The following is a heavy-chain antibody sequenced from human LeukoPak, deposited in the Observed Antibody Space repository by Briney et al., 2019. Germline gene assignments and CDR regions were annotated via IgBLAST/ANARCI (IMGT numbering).Heavy chain of an antibody. CDR2: IKQDGSEK. CDR1: GFTFSTYW. J-gene: IGHJ3*02. Sequence: GGSLRLSCAASGFTFSTYWMSWVRQAPGKGLEWVANIKQDGSEKYYVDSVKGRFTISRDNTKNSLYLQMNSLRDEDTAVYYCAAHYDFADAFDIWGQGTMVTVSS. D-gene: IGHD3-3*01. V-gene: IGHV3-7*01. CDR3: AAHYDFADAFDI.